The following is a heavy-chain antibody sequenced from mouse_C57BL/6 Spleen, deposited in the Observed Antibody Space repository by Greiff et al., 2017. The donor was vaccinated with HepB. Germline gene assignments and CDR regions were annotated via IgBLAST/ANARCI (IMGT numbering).Heavy chain of an antibody. Sequence: EVKLVESGGGLVKPGGSLKLSCAASGFTFSDYGMHWVRQAPEKGLEWVAYISSGSSTIYYADTVKGRFTIPRDNAKNTLFLQMTSLRSEDTARYYCARDGDYAMDYWGQGTSVTVSS. V-gene: IGHV5-17*01. J-gene: IGHJ4*01. CDR2: ISSGSSTI. CDR1: GFTFSDYG. CDR3: ARDGDYAMDY. D-gene: IGHD2-3*01.